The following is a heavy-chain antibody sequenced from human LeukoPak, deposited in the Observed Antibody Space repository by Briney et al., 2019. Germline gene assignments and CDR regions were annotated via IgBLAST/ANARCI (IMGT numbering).Heavy chain of an antibody. CDR2: ISGSGGST. CDR1: GFTFSSYA. Sequence: GGSLRLSCAASGFTFSSYAMSWARQAPGKGLEWVSAISGSGGSTYYADSVKGRFTISRDNSKNTLYLQMNSLRAEDTAVYYCAKDAHPSLPGVGPFDPWGQGTLVTVSS. J-gene: IGHJ5*02. D-gene: IGHD3-3*01. V-gene: IGHV3-23*01. CDR3: AKDAHPSLPGVGPFDP.